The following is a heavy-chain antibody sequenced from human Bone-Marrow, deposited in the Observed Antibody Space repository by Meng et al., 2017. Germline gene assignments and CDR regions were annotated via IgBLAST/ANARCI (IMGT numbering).Heavy chain of an antibody. D-gene: IGHD2-15*01. Sequence: VGVWGGVVQPGRSLRLSCAASGFTFSSYAMHWVRQAPGKGLEWVAVISYDGSNKYYADSVKGRFTISRDNSKNTLYLQMNSLRAEDTAVYYCARLVVVAAIDYWGQGTLVTVSS. J-gene: IGHJ4*02. CDR3: ARLVVVAAIDY. CDR2: ISYDGSNK. V-gene: IGHV3-30*01. CDR1: GFTFSSYA.